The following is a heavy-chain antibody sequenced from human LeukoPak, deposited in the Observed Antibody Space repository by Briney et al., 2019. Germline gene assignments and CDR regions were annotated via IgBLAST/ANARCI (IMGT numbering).Heavy chain of an antibody. CDR2: IYPGDSDT. CDR1: GYSFTSYW. J-gene: IGHJ5*02. Sequence: GESLKISCKGSGYSFTSYWIGWVRQMPGKGLEWMGIIYPGDSDTRYSPSFQGQVTISADKSISTAYLQWSSLKASDTAMYYCARRRGGYCGGGSCYWFDPWGQGTLVTVSS. D-gene: IGHD2-15*01. V-gene: IGHV5-51*01. CDR3: ARRRGGYCGGGSCYWFDP.